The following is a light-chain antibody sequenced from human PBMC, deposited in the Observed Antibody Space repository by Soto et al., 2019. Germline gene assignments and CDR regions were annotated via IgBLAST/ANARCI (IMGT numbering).Light chain of an antibody. J-gene: IGKJ4*01. CDR2: DAS. CDR1: EDISNF. CDR3: EKYHNLLLS. V-gene: IGKV1-33*01. Sequence: DIRMTQSPSSLSASVGDRVTISCQATEDISNFLNWYQQKPGKAPKLLIYDASNLEAAVPSRFSAAGSGTHFTLTISSLQPEYFSTSYCEKYHNLLLSFGVGTKVDVK.